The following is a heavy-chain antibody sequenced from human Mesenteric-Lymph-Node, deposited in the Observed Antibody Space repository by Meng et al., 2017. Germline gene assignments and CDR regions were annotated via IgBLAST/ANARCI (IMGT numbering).Heavy chain of an antibody. V-gene: IGHV3-30*03. J-gene: IGHJ6*02. CDR2: IQGDGNSK. Sequence: GGSLRLSCAASGFTVDNAAMSWVRQAPGKGLEWVALIQGDGNSKYYADSVKGRFTISRDNSENTVNLQMNSLIDDDTAIYHCARDLEAGIAARPNYYYYYGMDVWGQGTTVTVSS. CDR1: GFTVDNAA. CDR3: ARDLEAGIAARPNYYYYYGMDV. D-gene: IGHD6-6*01.